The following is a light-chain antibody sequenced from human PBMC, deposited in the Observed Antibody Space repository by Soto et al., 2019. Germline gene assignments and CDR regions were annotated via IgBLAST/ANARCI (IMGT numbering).Light chain of an antibody. CDR2: EGS. CDR3: CSYAGSSTFDV. Sequence: QSVLTQPRSVSGSPGQSITISCSGTIRDIGGYNFISWYQQHPGTAPKLMIYEGSKRPSGVSNRFSGSKSGNTASLTISGLQAEDEADYYCCSYAGSSTFDVFGTGTKLTVL. V-gene: IGLV2-23*03. J-gene: IGLJ1*01. CDR1: IRDIGGYNF.